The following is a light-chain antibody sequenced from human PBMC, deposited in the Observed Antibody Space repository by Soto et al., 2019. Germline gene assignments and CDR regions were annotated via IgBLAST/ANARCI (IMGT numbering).Light chain of an antibody. J-gene: IGLJ2*01. Sequence: QSALTQPPSVSAAPGQKVTISCSGRTSNIENNFVFWYQQLPGTAPKLLIYDNNHRPSGIPDRFSGSKSGTSATLGITGLQTGDEADYYCGTWDSSLSVVVFGGGTK. CDR1: TSNIENNF. CDR3: GTWDSSLSVVV. CDR2: DNN. V-gene: IGLV1-51*01.